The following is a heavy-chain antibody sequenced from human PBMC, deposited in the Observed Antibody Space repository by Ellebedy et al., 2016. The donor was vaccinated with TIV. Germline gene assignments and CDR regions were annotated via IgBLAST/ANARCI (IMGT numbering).Heavy chain of an antibody. Sequence: GESLKISCTASGFTFSSYWMHWVRQAPGEGLMWVSRIDLDGSSTYYADSVKGRFTISRDNAKNTLYLQMNDLRVKDTAVYYCARDGKGYLGYFDYWGQGNLVTVSS. J-gene: IGHJ4*02. D-gene: IGHD5-18*01. CDR2: IDLDGSST. CDR1: GFTFSSYW. V-gene: IGHV3-74*01. CDR3: ARDGKGYLGYFDY.